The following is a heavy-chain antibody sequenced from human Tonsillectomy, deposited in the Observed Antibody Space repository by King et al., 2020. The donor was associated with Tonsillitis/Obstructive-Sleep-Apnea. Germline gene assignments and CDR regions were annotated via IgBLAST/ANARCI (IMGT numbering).Heavy chain of an antibody. CDR1: GYTFTGYY. CDR3: ARGNYYAMDV. CDR2: INPNSGGT. V-gene: IGHV1-2*02. Sequence: QLVQSGAEVKKPGASVKVSCKASGYTFTGYYLHWVRQAPGQGLEWMGGINPNSGGTKYAQKFQGRVSMTRDTSISTAYMELNRLRSDDTAVYYCARGNYYAMDVWGQGTTVTVPS. J-gene: IGHJ6*02.